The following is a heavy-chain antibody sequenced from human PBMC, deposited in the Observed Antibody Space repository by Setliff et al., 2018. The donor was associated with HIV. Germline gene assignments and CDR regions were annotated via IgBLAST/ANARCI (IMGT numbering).Heavy chain of an antibody. CDR2: IYTSGST. CDR1: GGSISSYY. Sequence: PSETLSLTCTVSGGSISSYYWSWIRQPPGKGLEWIGYIYTSGSTNYNPSLKSRVTISVDTSKNQFSLKLSSVTAADTAVYYCARDLGSGHFDYWGQGTLVTVSS. J-gene: IGHJ4*02. D-gene: IGHD3-3*01. V-gene: IGHV4-4*09. CDR3: ARDLGSGHFDY.